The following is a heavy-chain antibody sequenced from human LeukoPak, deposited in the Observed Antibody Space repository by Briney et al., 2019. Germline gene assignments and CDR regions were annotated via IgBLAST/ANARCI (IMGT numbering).Heavy chain of an antibody. CDR2: VSSDGTT. V-gene: IGHV4-59*08. CDR3: ARLDCIVEGCYNH. D-gene: IGHD2-15*01. J-gene: IGHJ4*02. Sequence: SETLSLTCSVSGDSVTSSYWNWIRQPPGKGLEWVGYVSSDGTTNYTPSLRSRLIMSVDTAKNNTSLMLTAGLSADTAIYYCARLDCIVEGCYNHRVRGTLVSVSS. CDR1: GDSVTSSY.